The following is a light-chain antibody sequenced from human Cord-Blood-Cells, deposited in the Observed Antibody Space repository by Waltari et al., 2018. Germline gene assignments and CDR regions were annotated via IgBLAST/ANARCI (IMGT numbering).Light chain of an antibody. CDR3: QSADSSGTYVV. J-gene: IGLJ2*01. Sequence: SYELTQPPSVSVSPGQTARITCSGDALPKQYAYWYQQKPGQAPLLVIYKDSERPSGIPERVAGSSSGTTVTLTISGVQAEDEADYYCQSADSSGTYVVFGGGTKLTVL. CDR1: ALPKQY. CDR2: KDS. V-gene: IGLV3-25*03.